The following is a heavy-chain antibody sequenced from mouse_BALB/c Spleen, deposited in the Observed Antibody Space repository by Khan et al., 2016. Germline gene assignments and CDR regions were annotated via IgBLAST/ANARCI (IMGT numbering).Heavy chain of an antibody. V-gene: IGHV1-7*01. CDR1: GYTFTDYW. CDR3: ASCGYYYGSSYGWFAY. Sequence: QVQLKESGAELAKPGASVKMSCKASGYTFTDYWMHWVKQRPGQGLEWIGYINPSTGYTEYNQKFKDKATLTADKSSSTAYMQLSSLTSEDSAVYYCASCGYYYGSSYGWFAYWGQGTLVTVSA. J-gene: IGHJ3*01. D-gene: IGHD1-1*01. CDR2: INPSTGYT.